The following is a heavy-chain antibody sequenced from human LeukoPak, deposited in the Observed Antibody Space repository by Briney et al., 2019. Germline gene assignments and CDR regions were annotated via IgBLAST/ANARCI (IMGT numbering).Heavy chain of an antibody. D-gene: IGHD3-3*01. V-gene: IGHV4-61*02. J-gene: IGHJ5*02. CDR1: GGSISSGSYY. CDR3: ARGSYDFWSGSFGP. CDR2: IYTSGST. Sequence: PSQTLSLTCTVSGGSISSGSYYWSWIRQPAGKGLGWIGRIYTSGSTNYNPSLKSRVTISVDTSKNQFSLKLSSVTATDTAVYYCARGSYDFWSGSFGPWGQGTLVTVSS.